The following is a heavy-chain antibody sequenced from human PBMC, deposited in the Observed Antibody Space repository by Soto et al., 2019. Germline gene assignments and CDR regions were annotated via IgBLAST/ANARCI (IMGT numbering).Heavy chain of an antibody. V-gene: IGHV1-18*04. D-gene: IGHD5-18*01. CDR3: ARDTSLGYSYGYYDY. CDR2: ISAYNGNT. CDR1: GYTFTSYG. Sequence: GASVKVSCKASGYTFTSYGISWVRQAPGQGLEWMGWISAYNGNTNYAQKLQGRVTMTTDTSTSTAYMELRSLRSDDTAVYYCARDTSLGYSYGYYDYWGQGTLVTVSS. J-gene: IGHJ4*02.